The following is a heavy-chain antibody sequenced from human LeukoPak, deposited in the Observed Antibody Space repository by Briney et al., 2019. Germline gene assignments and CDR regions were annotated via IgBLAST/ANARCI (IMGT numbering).Heavy chain of an antibody. CDR1: GGSISSYY. CDR2: INHSGSI. Sequence: SATLSLTCAVSGGSISSYYWSWIRQPPGKGLEWIGEINHSGSINYNPSLKSRVTISVDTSKNQFSLKLYSVTAADTAVYYCAIYDFNKYFDYWGQGTLVTVSS. J-gene: IGHJ4*02. CDR3: AIYDFNKYFDY. V-gene: IGHV4-34*01. D-gene: IGHD3-3*01.